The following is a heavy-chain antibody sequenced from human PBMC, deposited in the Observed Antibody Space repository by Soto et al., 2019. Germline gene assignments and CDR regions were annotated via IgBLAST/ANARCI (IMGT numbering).Heavy chain of an antibody. CDR3: ARVAYYFGSGRYDF. CDR2: INDSGSA. CDR1: GGSFSGYY. J-gene: IGHJ4*02. Sequence: SETLSLTCGVSGGSFSGYYWSWIRHPPGEGLEWIGEINDSGSANYNPSLTGRVTISLDTSKNQFSLKLNSVTAADTAVYYCARVAYYFGSGRYDFWGQGTQVTV. D-gene: IGHD3-10*01. V-gene: IGHV4-34*01.